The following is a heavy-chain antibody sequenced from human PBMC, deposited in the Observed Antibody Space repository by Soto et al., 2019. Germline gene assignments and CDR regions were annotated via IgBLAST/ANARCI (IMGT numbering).Heavy chain of an antibody. CDR3: AKEETGTTSSTDSSGYYYNYWYFDL. V-gene: IGHV3-23*01. D-gene: IGHD3-22*01. J-gene: IGHJ2*01. CDR1: GFTFSNSD. Sequence: GGSLRLSCAVSGFTFSNSDMSWVRQAPGKGLEWVSTFSRSGGSTYYADSVKGRFTISRDSSKNTLYLQMNSLRAEDTAVYYCAKEETGTTSSTDSSGYYYNYWYFDLWGRGTLVTVSS. CDR2: FSRSGGST.